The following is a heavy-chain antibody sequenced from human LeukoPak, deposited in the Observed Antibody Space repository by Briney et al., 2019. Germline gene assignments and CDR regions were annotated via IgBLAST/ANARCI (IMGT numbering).Heavy chain of an antibody. CDR3: AKGQTRPDGYGMDV. CDR2: NSWNSGSI. Sequence: GRSLRLSCAASGFTFDDYAMHWVRQAPGKGLEWVSGNSWNSGSIGYADSVKGRFTISRDNANNSLYLQMNSLRAEATALYYCAKGQTRPDGYGMDVWGQGTTVTVSS. D-gene: IGHD4-23*01. V-gene: IGHV3-9*01. CDR1: GFTFDDYA. J-gene: IGHJ6*02.